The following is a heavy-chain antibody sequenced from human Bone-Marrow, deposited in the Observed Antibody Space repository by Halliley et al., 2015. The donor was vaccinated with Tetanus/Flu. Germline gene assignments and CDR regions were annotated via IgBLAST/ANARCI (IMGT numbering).Heavy chain of an antibody. CDR1: GDTFSSHA. CDR3: ARVRLTLIVVETYFDY. V-gene: IGHV1-69*06. CDR2: IIPMYNTA. Sequence: QLVQSGAEVKKPGSSVKISCKTSGDTFSSHAISWVRQAPGQGLEWMGGIIPMYNTARTAQRFQGRVTITADKSTSTVYMELSSLRSEDTAVYYCARVRLTLIVVETYFDYWGRGTLVTVSS. J-gene: IGHJ4*02. D-gene: IGHD3-22*01.